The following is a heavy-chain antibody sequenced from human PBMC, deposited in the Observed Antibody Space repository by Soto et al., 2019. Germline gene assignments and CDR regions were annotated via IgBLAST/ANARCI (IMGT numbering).Heavy chain of an antibody. J-gene: IGHJ5*02. V-gene: IGHV4-59*01. D-gene: IGHD6-6*01. CDR3: ARGCIAARAAWFDP. Sequence: SETLSLTCTVFGGSISSYYWSWIRQPPGKGLEWIGYIYYSGSTNYNPSLKSRVTISVDTSKNQFSLKLSSVTAADTAVYYCARGCIAARAAWFDPWGQGTLVTVS. CDR1: GGSISSYY. CDR2: IYYSGST.